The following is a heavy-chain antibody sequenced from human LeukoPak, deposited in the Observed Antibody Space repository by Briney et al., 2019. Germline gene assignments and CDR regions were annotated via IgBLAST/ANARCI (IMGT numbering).Heavy chain of an antibody. CDR1: GGTFSSYG. CDR3: ARMLGIGGYSYGSVYYYMDV. Sequence: ASVKVSCKASGGTFSSYGISWVRQAPGQGLEWMGWISAYNGNTNYAQKLQGRVTMTTDTSTSTAYMELRSLRSDDAAVYYCARMLGIGGYSYGSVYYYMDVWGKGTTVTISS. D-gene: IGHD5-18*01. CDR2: ISAYNGNT. V-gene: IGHV1-18*01. J-gene: IGHJ6*03.